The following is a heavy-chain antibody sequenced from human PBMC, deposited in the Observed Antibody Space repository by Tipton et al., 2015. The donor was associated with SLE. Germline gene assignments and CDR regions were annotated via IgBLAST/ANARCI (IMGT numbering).Heavy chain of an antibody. D-gene: IGHD3-3*01. J-gene: IGHJ5*02. CDR2: IYVSGVT. CDR3: AKDSGDYDFGQDP. Sequence: TLSLTCTVSGGSISSDRYYWSWTRQPAGKGLEWIGRIYVSGVTNYNPSLKSRVSISIDTSKNQFSLKLSSVTAADTAVYYCAKDSGDYDFGQDPWGRGTLVTVSS. V-gene: IGHV4-61*02. CDR1: GGSISSDRYY.